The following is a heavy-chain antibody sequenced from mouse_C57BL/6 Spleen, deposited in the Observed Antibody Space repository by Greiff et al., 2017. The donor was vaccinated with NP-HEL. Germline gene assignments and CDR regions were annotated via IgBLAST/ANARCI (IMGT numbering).Heavy chain of an antibody. CDR3: ASAYYGSSDGDY. D-gene: IGHD1-1*01. CDR2: ISSGSSTI. J-gene: IGHJ2*01. CDR1: GFTFSDYG. V-gene: IGHV5-17*01. Sequence: EVKLVESGGGLVKPGGSLKLSCAASGFTFSDYGMHWVRQAPEKGLEWVAYISSGSSTIYYADTVKGRFTISRDNAKNTLFLQMTSLRSEDTAMYYCASAYYGSSDGDYWGQGTTLTVSS.